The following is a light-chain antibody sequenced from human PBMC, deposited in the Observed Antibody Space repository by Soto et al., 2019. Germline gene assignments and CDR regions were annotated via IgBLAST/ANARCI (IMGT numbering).Light chain of an antibody. CDR2: KAS. CDR3: QHYKTYSRT. J-gene: IGKJ1*01. Sequence: DIQMTQSPSTLSASVGDRVTITCRASQYSSPWLAWYQQKPGKAPKLLIYKASSLESGVPSRFSGSGSATEFTLTISSLPPDDFATYYCQHYKTYSRTFGQGTKVEIK. V-gene: IGKV1-5*03. CDR1: QYSSPW.